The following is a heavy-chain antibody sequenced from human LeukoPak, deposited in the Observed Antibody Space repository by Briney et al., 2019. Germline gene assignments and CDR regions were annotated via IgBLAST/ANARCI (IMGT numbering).Heavy chain of an antibody. Sequence: GGSLRLSCAASGFTFSSYWMHWVRHTPGKGLVWVSRIKGDGSSTSYADSVKGRFTISRDNSKNTLYLQMNSLRAEDTAVYYCAKDQRLEGSSEFYWGQGTLVTVSS. CDR2: IKGDGSST. CDR1: GFTFSSYW. J-gene: IGHJ4*02. CDR3: AKDQRLEGSSEFY. V-gene: IGHV3-74*01. D-gene: IGHD1-26*01.